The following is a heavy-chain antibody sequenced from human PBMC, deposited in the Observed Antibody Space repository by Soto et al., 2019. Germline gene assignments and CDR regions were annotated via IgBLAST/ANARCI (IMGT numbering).Heavy chain of an antibody. CDR1: GFTFDSYW. Sequence: GGSLRLSCAASGFTFDSYWMTWVRQAPGKGLEWVAHIKQDGGQTYYVDSVKGRFTISRDNAKTSLYLQMNSLRAEDTSVYFCARGGNGYENWPPYYYYGMDVWGQGTTVTVSS. V-gene: IGHV3-7*01. J-gene: IGHJ6*02. CDR3: ARGGNGYENWPPYYYYGMDV. CDR2: IKQDGGQT. D-gene: IGHD5-12*01.